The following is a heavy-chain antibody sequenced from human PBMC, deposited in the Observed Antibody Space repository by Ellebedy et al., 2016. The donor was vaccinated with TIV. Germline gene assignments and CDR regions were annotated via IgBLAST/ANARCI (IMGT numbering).Heavy chain of an antibody. CDR1: GDPITGSHW. D-gene: IGHD6-19*01. CDR3: ARSILSTLTSGWYRPMDV. Sequence: SETLSLTXAVSGDPITGSHWWSWVRQPPGRGLEWIGEIYPGRSANYNPSLKSRATISVDKSQNQFSLKLTSVTAADTAVYYCARSILSTLTSGWYRPMDVWGQGTTVTVSS. J-gene: IGHJ6*02. V-gene: IGHV4-4*02. CDR2: IYPGRSA.